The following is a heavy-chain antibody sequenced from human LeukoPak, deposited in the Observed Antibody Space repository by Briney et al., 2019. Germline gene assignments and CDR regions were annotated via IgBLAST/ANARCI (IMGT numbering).Heavy chain of an antibody. V-gene: IGHV4-34*01. CDR3: ARAPRGYYFDY. J-gene: IGHJ4*02. Sequence: SETLSLTCAVYGGSFSDYSWTWIRQPPGKGLQWIGEINHSGGTNHNPSLMSRVIMSVDTSKNQFSLKLSSVTAADTAVYYCARAPRGYYFDYWGQGTLVTVSS. CDR1: GGSFSDYS. CDR2: INHSGGT. D-gene: IGHD3-10*01.